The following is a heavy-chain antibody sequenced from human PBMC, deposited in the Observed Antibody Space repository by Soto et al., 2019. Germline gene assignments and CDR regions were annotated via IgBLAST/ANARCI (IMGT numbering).Heavy chain of an antibody. Sequence: GGSLRLSCAASGFSVTNNYMNWVRQAPGKGLERVSIIDIGGNTYYADSVKDRFTISRDNSRNTLYLHMDSLRAEDTAVYYCARGRGSTGYLGREHYFDYWGQGTLVTVSS. CDR2: IDIGGNT. CDR3: ARGRGSTGYLGREHYFDY. V-gene: IGHV3-66*01. CDR1: GFSVTNNY. J-gene: IGHJ4*02. D-gene: IGHD2-2*01.